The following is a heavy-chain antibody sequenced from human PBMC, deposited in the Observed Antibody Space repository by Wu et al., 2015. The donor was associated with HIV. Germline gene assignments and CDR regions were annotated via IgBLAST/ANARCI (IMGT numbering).Heavy chain of an antibody. CDR1: GYTFTSYS. Sequence: QVQLVQSGGEVKKPGASVKVSCKASGYTFTSYSISWLRQAPGQGLEWMGRITPHNGNTEYARNFQGRVTVTTDTSTTTAYMDLRSLRFDDTATYFCARGPTVTGHDYWGQGTLVTVSS. CDR3: ARGPTVTGHDY. J-gene: IGHJ4*02. CDR2: ITPHNGNT. D-gene: IGHD6-19*01. V-gene: IGHV1-18*01.